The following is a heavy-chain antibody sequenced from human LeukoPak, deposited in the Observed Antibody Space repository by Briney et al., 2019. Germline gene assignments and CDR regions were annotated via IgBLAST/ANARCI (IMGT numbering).Heavy chain of an antibody. D-gene: IGHD3-22*01. CDR3: ARKDYDSSGHDAFDI. V-gene: IGHV1-69*04. J-gene: IGHJ3*02. CDR1: GGTFSSYA. Sequence: GASVKVSCKASGGTFSSYAISWVRQAPGQGLEWMGRIIPILGIANYAQKFQGRVTITADKSTSTAYMELSSLRSEDTAVYYCARKDYDSSGHDAFDIWGQGTMVTVSS. CDR2: IIPILGIA.